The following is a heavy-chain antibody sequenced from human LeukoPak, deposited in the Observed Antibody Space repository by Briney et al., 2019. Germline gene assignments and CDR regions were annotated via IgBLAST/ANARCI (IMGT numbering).Heavy chain of an antibody. J-gene: IGHJ4*02. Sequence: SSVKVSCKASGYTFTGYYMHWVRQAPGHGLEWMGRINPNSGGTNYAQKFQGRVTMTRDTSISTAYMELSRLRSDDTAVYYCARLINDSPAYGDYYWGQGTLVTVSS. D-gene: IGHD4-17*01. V-gene: IGHV1-2*06. CDR3: ARLINDSPAYGDYY. CDR2: INPNSGGT. CDR1: GYTFTGYY.